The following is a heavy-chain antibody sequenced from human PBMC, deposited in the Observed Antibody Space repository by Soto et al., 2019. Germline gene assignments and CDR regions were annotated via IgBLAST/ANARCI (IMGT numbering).Heavy chain of an antibody. CDR3: ARGSYLAYYGMDV. CDR2: ISGSGGST. J-gene: IGHJ6*02. Sequence: GGSLRLSCAASGFTFSSYAMSWVRQAPGKGLEWVSAISGSGGSTYYADSVKGRFTISRDNSKNTLYLQMNSLRAADTAVYYCARGSYLAYYGMDVWGQGTTVTVSS. CDR1: GFTFSSYA. D-gene: IGHD3-10*01. V-gene: IGHV3-23*01.